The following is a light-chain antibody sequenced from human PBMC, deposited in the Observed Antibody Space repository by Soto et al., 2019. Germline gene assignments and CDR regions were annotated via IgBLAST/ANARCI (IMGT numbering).Light chain of an antibody. CDR2: GAS. CDR3: QQYGSSSLT. J-gene: IGKJ4*01. Sequence: IVLTQSPGTLSFSPGERATLSCRASQSVSSSYLAWYQQKPGQAPRLLIYGASGRATGIPDRFSGSGSGTDFTLTISRLEPEDFAVYYCQQYGSSSLTFGGGTKVDI. V-gene: IGKV3-20*01. CDR1: QSVSSSY.